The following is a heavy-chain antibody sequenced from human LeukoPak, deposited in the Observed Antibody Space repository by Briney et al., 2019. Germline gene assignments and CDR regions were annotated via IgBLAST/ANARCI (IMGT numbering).Heavy chain of an antibody. Sequence: SETLSRTCTVSGYSISNGNYWGWIRQPPGKGLEWIGSIFHTGSTYDNPSLESRVTTSVDTSKNQLSLSLNSVTAADTAVYYCARRRDGYNFGSFYFDYWGQGILVTVSS. CDR1: GYSISNGNY. D-gene: IGHD5-24*01. J-gene: IGHJ4*02. CDR2: IFHTGST. V-gene: IGHV4-38-2*02. CDR3: ARRRDGYNFGSFYFDY.